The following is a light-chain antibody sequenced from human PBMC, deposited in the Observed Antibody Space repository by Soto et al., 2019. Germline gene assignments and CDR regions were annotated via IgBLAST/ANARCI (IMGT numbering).Light chain of an antibody. J-gene: IGKJ1*01. CDR1: QSVSSSY. CDR3: QQYGSSRWT. V-gene: IGKV3-20*01. CDR2: GAS. Sequence: LSKSPGTLSLTKGERATLSCRSSQSVSSSYLAWYQQKPGQAPRLLIYGASSRATGIPDRFSGSGSGTDFTLTISRLEPEDFAVYYCQQYGSSRWTFGQATK.